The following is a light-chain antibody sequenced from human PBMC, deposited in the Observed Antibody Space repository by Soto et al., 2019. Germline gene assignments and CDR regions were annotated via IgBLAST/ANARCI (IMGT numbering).Light chain of an antibody. V-gene: IGLV2-14*01. CDR3: SSYSDSSTL. J-gene: IGLJ2*01. Sequence: QSALTQPASVSGSPGQSITISCTGSSSDVGAYDYVSWYQQHPGKAPKLMIYDVSYRPSGVSNRFSGSKSANTASLTISGLQAEDEADYYCSSYSDSSTLFGGGTKLTVL. CDR1: SSDVGAYDY. CDR2: DVS.